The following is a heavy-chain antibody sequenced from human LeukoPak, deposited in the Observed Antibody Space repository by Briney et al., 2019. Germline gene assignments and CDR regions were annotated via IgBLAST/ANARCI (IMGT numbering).Heavy chain of an antibody. D-gene: IGHD4-23*01. V-gene: IGHV4-38-2*02. CDR1: GYSIGTGNY. Sequence: SETLSLTCTVSGYSIGTGNYWAWVRQPPGKGLEWIGCVYHSGTHYKSSLTSRATISMDTSANQFSLKLTSMTAADSAFYYCTKTSGGGGHDSWGQGILVTVSS. CDR3: TKTSGGGGHDS. J-gene: IGHJ5*01. CDR2: VYHSGT.